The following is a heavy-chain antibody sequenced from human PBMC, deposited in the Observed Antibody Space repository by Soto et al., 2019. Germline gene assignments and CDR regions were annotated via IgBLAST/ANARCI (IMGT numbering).Heavy chain of an antibody. CDR3: ARDGALYGDYGGY. V-gene: IGHV1-18*01. CDR1: GYSFIGYG. Sequence: QVQLVQSGAEVKKPGASVKVSCKASGYSFIGYGFSWVRQAPGQGLEYMGWISAYNGDTHYAQSLQGRVTMTTETSTSTAYMELRSLRPDDTAVYYCARDGALYGDYGGYRGQGTLVTVSS. CDR2: ISAYNGDT. D-gene: IGHD4-17*01. J-gene: IGHJ4*02.